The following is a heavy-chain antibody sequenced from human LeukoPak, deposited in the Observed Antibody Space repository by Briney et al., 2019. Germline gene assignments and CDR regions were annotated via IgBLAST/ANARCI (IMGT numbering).Heavy chain of an antibody. CDR1: GGSISSSSYY. Sequence: SETLSLTCTVSGGSISSSSYYWGWIRQPPGKGLEWIGSIFRSGSTSYNPSLKSRVTISVDTSKNQFSLRLNSVTAADTAVYYCARAAHFYDSSGYYHLDFWGQGTLVTVSS. D-gene: IGHD3-22*01. CDR3: ARAAHFYDSSGYYHLDF. V-gene: IGHV4-39*07. J-gene: IGHJ4*02. CDR2: IFRSGST.